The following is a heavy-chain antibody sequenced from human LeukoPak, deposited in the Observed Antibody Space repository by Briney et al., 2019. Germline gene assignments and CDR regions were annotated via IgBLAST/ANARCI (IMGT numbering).Heavy chain of an antibody. CDR1: GYTFTRYY. CDR3: ARDRGIAARPRPNWFDP. V-gene: IGHV1-46*01. D-gene: IGHD6-6*01. CDR2: INPSGGSS. Sequence: ASVKVSCKASGYTFTRYYMHWVRQAPGQGLEWMGIINPSGGSSNYAQKFQGRVTMTRDTSTNTVYMELSSLRSDDTAVYYCARDRGIAARPRPNWFDPWGQGTLVTVSS. J-gene: IGHJ5*02.